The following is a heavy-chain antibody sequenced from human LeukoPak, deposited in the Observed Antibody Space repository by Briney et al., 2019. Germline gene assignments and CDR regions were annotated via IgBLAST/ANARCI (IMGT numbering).Heavy chain of an antibody. V-gene: IGHV4-34*01. CDR3: ARGPIPHSSGWYRPRNPPGMDV. CDR1: GFTFSDYY. D-gene: IGHD6-19*01. Sequence: KAGGSLRLSCAASGFTFSDYYMNWIRQPPGKGLEWIGEINHSGRTNYNPSLKSRVTISVATSKNPFSLKLSPVTAADTAVYYCARGPIPHSSGWYRPRNPPGMDVWGQGTTVTVSS. CDR2: INHSGRT. J-gene: IGHJ6*02.